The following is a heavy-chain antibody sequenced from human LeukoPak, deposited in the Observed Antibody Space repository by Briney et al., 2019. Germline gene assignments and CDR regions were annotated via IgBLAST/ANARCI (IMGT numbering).Heavy chain of an antibody. CDR2: IYTSGST. J-gene: IGHJ4*02. CDR1: GGSISSYY. Sequence: SETLSLTCTVSGGSISSYYWSWIRQPAGKGLEWIGRIYTSGSTNYNPSLKSRVTMSVDTSKNQFSLKLSSVTAADTAVYYCARGLRLWFGESYFDYWGQGTLVTVSS. D-gene: IGHD3-10*01. CDR3: ARGLRLWFGESYFDY. V-gene: IGHV4-4*07.